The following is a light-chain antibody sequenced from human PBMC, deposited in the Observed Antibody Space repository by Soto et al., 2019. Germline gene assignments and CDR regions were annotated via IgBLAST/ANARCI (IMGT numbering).Light chain of an antibody. J-gene: IGKJ3*01. CDR3: QQYGTSPFT. V-gene: IGKV3-20*01. CDR1: QSVSNNY. CDR2: GAS. Sequence: EIVLTQSPGTLSLSPGERATLSCRASQSVSNNYLAWYQQKPGQAPRLLISGASNRATGIPDRFSGSGSGTDFNLAISRLVPEDLAVYYCQQYGTSPFTFGPGTRVDLK.